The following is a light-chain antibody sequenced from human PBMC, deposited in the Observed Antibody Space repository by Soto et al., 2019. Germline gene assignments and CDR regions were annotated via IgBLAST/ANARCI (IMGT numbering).Light chain of an antibody. V-gene: IGKV3-11*01. Sequence: EIVMTQSPATLSVSPGERATLSCRASQSVSNYLDWYQQKPGQAHRLLIYGAYNRATGIQARFSGSGSGTDFILTIRSLEPEDFAVYYCKQCSNWPQTVGQGTKVDIK. CDR1: QSVSNY. CDR2: GAY. CDR3: KQCSNWPQT. J-gene: IGKJ1*01.